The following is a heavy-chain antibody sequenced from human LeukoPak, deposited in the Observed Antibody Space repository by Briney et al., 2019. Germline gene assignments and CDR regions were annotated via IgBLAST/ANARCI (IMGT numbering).Heavy chain of an antibody. Sequence: GGSLRLSCAASGFTFSSYAMSWVRQAPGKGLEWVSAISGSGGSTYYADSVKGRFTISRDNSKNTLYLQMNSLRAEDTAVYYCAKDLIPSRCSGTKRGFDYWGQGTLVTVSS. D-gene: IGHD1-26*01. CDR2: ISGSGGST. V-gene: IGHV3-23*01. CDR1: GFTFSSYA. CDR3: AKDLIPSRCSGTKRGFDY. J-gene: IGHJ4*02.